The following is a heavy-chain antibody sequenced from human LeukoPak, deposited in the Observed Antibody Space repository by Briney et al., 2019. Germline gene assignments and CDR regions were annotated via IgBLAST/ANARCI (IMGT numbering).Heavy chain of an antibody. J-gene: IGHJ4*02. D-gene: IGHD3-22*01. CDR1: GFTFSSYA. CDR3: ASEYYDSSGYYL. CDR2: ISYDGSNK. Sequence: PGGSLRLSCAASGFTFSSYAMHWVRQAPGKGLEWVAVISYDGSNKYYADSVKGRFTISRDNSKNTLYLQMNSLRAEDTAVYYCASEYYDSSGYYLWGQGTLVTVSS. V-gene: IGHV3-30*14.